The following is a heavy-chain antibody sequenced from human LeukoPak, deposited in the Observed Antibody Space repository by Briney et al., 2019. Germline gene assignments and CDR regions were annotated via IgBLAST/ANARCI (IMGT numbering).Heavy chain of an antibody. CDR3: ARLTQYCSSTSCYPY. CDR1: GFTFSSYA. J-gene: IGHJ4*02. D-gene: IGHD2-2*01. CDR2: ISYDGSNK. Sequence: GRSLRLSCAASGFTFSSYAMHWVRQAPGKGLEWVAVISYDGSNKYYADSVKGRFTISRDNSKNTLYLQMNGLRAEDTAVYYCARLTQYCSSTSCYPYWGQGTLVTVSS. V-gene: IGHV3-30*04.